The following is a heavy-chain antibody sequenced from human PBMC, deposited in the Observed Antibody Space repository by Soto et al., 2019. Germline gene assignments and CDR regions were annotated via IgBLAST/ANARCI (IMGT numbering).Heavy chain of an antibody. CDR2: IIPVFGTV. D-gene: IGHD6-13*01. CDR3: ARDNPYTNSFGKSFDP. CDR1: GGTFSNYA. V-gene: IGHV1-69*01. J-gene: IGHJ5*02. Sequence: QVRLVQSGAEVKKPGSSVKVSCKASGGTFSNYAITWLRLAPGQGLEWLGGIIPVFGTVNYAQKFQGRVTITADESTSTAYMELNRLRCEDTAVYYCARDNPYTNSFGKSFDPWGQGTLVIVS.